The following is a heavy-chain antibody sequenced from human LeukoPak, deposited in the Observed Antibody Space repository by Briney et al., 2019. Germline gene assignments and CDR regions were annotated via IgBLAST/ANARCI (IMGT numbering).Heavy chain of an antibody. Sequence: PGGSLRLSCAASGFTFSAYAMTWFRQAPGKGLEYVSAISSNGGSTYYADSVKGRFTISRDNSKNTLYLQMSSLRAEDTAVYYCVKDLEDYYDSSGYYLPNTPFQHWGQGTLVTVSS. CDR3: VKDLEDYYDSSGYYLPNTPFQH. D-gene: IGHD3-22*01. V-gene: IGHV3-64D*09. CDR1: GFTFSAYA. CDR2: ISSNGGST. J-gene: IGHJ1*01.